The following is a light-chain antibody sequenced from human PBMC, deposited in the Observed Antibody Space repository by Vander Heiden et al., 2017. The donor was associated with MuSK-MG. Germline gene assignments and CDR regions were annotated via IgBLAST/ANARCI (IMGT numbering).Light chain of an antibody. CDR1: HSNIGTQI. J-gene: IGLJ2*01. CDR3: AVWDDSLNGPV. Sequence: QPALTQPRSPSGPPGQRVTISCSGSHSNIGTQIVSWYQHIPGTTPKLLIHTNNQRPSGVPDRFSGSKSGTSASLAISGLQSEDEADYFCAVWDDSLNGPVFGGGTKLTVL. CDR2: TNN. V-gene: IGLV1-44*01.